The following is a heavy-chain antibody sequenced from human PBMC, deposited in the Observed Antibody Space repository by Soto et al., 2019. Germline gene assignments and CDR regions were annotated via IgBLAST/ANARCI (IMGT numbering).Heavy chain of an antibody. CDR3: ARPHLDRPTFYGMDV. Sequence: VGSLRLSCAASGFILGRNSMMWVRQAPGKGLGWVSYITSSSTTMNYADSVKGRFTISRDNANNALYLQMNSLRDEDTAVYYCARPHLDRPTFYGMDVWGQGTTVTVSS. V-gene: IGHV3-48*02. J-gene: IGHJ6*02. D-gene: IGHD2-2*03. CDR2: ITSSSTTM. CDR1: GFILGRNS.